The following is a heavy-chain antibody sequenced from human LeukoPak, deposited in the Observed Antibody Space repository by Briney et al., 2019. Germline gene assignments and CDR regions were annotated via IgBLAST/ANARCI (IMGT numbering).Heavy chain of an antibody. CDR2: IRYDGSNK. CDR3: ARERFPFGYYYYMDV. Sequence: GGSLRLSCAASGFTFSSYGMHWVRQAPGKGLEWVAFIRYDGSNKYYADSVKGRFTISRDNSKNTLYLQMNSLRAEDTAVYYCARERFPFGYYYYMDVWGKGTTVTVSS. CDR1: GFTFSSYG. D-gene: IGHD3-3*01. V-gene: IGHV3-30*02. J-gene: IGHJ6*03.